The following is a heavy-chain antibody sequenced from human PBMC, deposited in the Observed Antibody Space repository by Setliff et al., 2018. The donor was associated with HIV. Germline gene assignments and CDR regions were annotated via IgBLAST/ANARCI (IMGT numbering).Heavy chain of an antibody. Sequence: SETLSLTCAVYGGSFSGYFWGWIRQPPGRGLEWIGEIDHSGNTNYNPSLKSRVTMSIDTSTNQFSLKLNSVTAADMATYYCAREGGGYSGTYFNFPFDSWGQGTLVTVSS. J-gene: IGHJ4*02. CDR3: AREGGGYSGTYFNFPFDS. CDR2: IDHSGNT. V-gene: IGHV4-34*01. CDR1: GGSFSGYF. D-gene: IGHD1-26*01.